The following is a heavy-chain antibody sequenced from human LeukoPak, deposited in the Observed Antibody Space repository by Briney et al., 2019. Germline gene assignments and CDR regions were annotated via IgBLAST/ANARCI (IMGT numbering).Heavy chain of an antibody. CDR3: AKAASA. Sequence: GGSLRLSCAASGFTFTSNWMSWVRQAPGKGLEWVANIKQDGSDKYYVDSVKGRFTISRDNAKNSLYLQMNSLRAEDTALYYCAKAASAWGQGTLVTVSS. CDR2: IKQDGSDK. V-gene: IGHV3-7*03. CDR1: GFTFTSNW. J-gene: IGHJ5*02.